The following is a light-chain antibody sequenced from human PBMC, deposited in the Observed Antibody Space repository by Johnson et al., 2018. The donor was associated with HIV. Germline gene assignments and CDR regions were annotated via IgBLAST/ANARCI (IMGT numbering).Light chain of an antibody. CDR1: SSNIGNNY. Sequence: QSVLTQPPSVSAAPGQKVTISCSGSSSNIGNNYVSWYQQLPGTAPKLLIYDNNKRPWGIPDRFSGSKSGTSATLGITGVHTGDEADYYCAAWDSGLSARYVFGPAT. J-gene: IGLJ1*01. CDR2: DNN. V-gene: IGLV1-51*01. CDR3: AAWDSGLSARYV.